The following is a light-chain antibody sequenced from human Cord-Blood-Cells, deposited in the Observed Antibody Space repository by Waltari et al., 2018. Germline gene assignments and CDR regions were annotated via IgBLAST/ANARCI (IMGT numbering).Light chain of an antibody. Sequence: QSALTQPASVSGSPGQSITIPCPGTSSDAGGYNYVSWYQQHPGKAPKLMIYEVSNRPSGVSNRFSGSKSGNTASLTISGLQAEDEADYYCSSYTSSSTLVFGTGTKVTVL. CDR2: EVS. CDR1: SSDAGGYNY. J-gene: IGLJ1*01. V-gene: IGLV2-14*01. CDR3: SSYTSSSTLV.